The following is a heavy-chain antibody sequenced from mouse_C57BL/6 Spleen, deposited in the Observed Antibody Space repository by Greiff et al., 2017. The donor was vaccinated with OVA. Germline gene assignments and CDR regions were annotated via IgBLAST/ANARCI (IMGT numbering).Heavy chain of an antibody. D-gene: IGHD1-1*01. J-gene: IGHJ1*03. CDR2: INYDGSST. CDR3: ARDYYGSHWYFDV. CDR1: GFTFSDYY. V-gene: IGHV5-16*01. Sequence: EVKLMESEGGLVQPGSSMKLSCTASGFTFSDYYMAWVRQVPEKGLEWVAHINYDGSSTYYLDSLKSRFIISRDNAKNILYLQMSSLKSEDTATYYCARDYYGSHWYFDVWGTGTTVTVSS.